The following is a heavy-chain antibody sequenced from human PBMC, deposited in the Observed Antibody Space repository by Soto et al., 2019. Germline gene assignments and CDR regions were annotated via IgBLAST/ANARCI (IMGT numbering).Heavy chain of an antibody. J-gene: IGHJ4*02. CDR1: GFTSGSIA. CDR3: ARENGLRLDY. Sequence: QVQLVESGGGAVQPGRSLRLSCTASGFTSGSIAMHWVRQAPGRGLEWVALTSYDGSNRYYAVSVQGRFTISRDNSRNLLFLQMNSLRVEDTAVYYFARENGLRLDYWGQGTLVTVSS. D-gene: IGHD5-18*01. CDR2: TSYDGSNR. V-gene: IGHV3-30*04.